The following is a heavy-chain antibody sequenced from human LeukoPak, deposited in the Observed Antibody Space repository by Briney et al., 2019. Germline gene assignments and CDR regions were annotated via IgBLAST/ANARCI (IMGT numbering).Heavy chain of an antibody. J-gene: IGHJ4*02. CDR2: AQGDGRLQ. V-gene: IGHV3-30*02. D-gene: IGHD3-22*01. Sequence: GGSLRLSCAASGFSFSTYGMHWVRQAPGKGLEWVAAAQGDGRLQYYADSVKGRFTISKDISKSTLYVQMNSLRAEDTAVYYCATGGGFFYGHWGQGTLVTVSS. CDR3: ATGGGFFYGH. CDR1: GFSFSTYG.